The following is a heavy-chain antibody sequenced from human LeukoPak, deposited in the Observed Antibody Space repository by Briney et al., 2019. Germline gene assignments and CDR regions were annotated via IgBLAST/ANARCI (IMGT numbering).Heavy chain of an antibody. D-gene: IGHD3-9*01. CDR3: ARGHLSHDILTGYYFQNWFDP. CDR2: IIPIFGTA. J-gene: IGHJ5*02. CDR1: GYTFTNYY. Sequence: SVKVSCKATGYTFTNYYMHWVRQAPGQGLEWMGGIIPIFGTANYAQKFQGRVTITADESTSTAYVELSSLRSEDTAVYYCARGHLSHDILTGYYFQNWFDPWGQGTLVTVSS. V-gene: IGHV1-69*13.